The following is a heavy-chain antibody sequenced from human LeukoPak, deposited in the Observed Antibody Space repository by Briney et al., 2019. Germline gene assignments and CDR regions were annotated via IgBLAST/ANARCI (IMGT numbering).Heavy chain of an antibody. CDR1: GGSFSGYY. Sequence: SETLSLTCAVYGGSFSGYYWSWIRQPPGKGLEWIGEINHSGSTNYNPSLKSRVTISVDTSKNQFSLKLSSVTAADTAVYYCARHGRRQQLKGGFDYWGQGTLVTVSS. CDR2: INHSGST. V-gene: IGHV4-34*01. D-gene: IGHD6-13*01. J-gene: IGHJ4*02. CDR3: ARHGRRQQLKGGFDY.